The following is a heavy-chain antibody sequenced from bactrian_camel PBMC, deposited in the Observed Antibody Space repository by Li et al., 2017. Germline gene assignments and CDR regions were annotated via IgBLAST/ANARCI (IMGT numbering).Heavy chain of an antibody. CDR3: GIPTPIGCAKRPTSYPY. V-gene: IGHV3S19*01. J-gene: IGHJ4*01. Sequence: DVQLVESGGGSVQAGGSLRLPCTLSGDRPGNRCVAWFRQRPGNEREGVVGIYTRGLIAYLSDSAKGRFTVSQDNASSTVYLQLNGAKPEDTGMYYCGIPTPIGCAKRPTSYPYWGQGTQVTVS. D-gene: IGHD3*01. CDR2: IYTRGLIA. CDR1: GDRPGNRC.